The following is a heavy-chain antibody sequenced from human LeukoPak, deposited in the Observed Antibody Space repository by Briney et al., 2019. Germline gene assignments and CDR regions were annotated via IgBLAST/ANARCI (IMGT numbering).Heavy chain of an antibody. V-gene: IGHV3-30*02. Sequence: GGSLRLSCAASGFTFSNYGMHWVRQAPGKGLEWVAFIRYDGSNKYYADSVKGRFTISRDNSKNTLYVQMTSLRAEDTAVYYCVKGSSSWYFYDYWGQGTLVTVSS. CDR2: IRYDGSNK. CDR3: VKGSSSWYFYDY. CDR1: GFTFSNYG. J-gene: IGHJ4*02. D-gene: IGHD6-13*01.